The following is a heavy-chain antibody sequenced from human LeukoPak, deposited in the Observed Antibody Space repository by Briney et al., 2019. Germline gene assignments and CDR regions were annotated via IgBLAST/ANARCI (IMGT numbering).Heavy chain of an antibody. Sequence: GGSLRLSCEASGFTFSSNWMYWVRQAPGKGLVWVSRISTDGSSTTYADSVKGRFTISRDNAKNTLYLQMNSLRADETAVYYCGRGGGAMVVSWGQGTLVTVSS. CDR3: GRGGGAMVVS. J-gene: IGHJ5*02. CDR2: ISTDGSST. CDR1: GFTFSSNW. V-gene: IGHV3-74*01. D-gene: IGHD5-18*01.